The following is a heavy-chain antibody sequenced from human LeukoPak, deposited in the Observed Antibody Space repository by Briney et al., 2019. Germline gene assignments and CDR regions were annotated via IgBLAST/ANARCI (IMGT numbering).Heavy chain of an antibody. D-gene: IGHD4-17*01. Sequence: ASVTVSCTASGYTFIRYYMHWVRQAPGQGLEWMGIINPSGGSTSYAQKFQGRVTMTRDTSTSTVYMELSRLRSEDTAVYYCARGGYGDRIDYWGQGTLVSVSS. CDR2: INPSGGST. V-gene: IGHV1-46*01. CDR3: ARGGYGDRIDY. J-gene: IGHJ4*02. CDR1: GYTFIRYY.